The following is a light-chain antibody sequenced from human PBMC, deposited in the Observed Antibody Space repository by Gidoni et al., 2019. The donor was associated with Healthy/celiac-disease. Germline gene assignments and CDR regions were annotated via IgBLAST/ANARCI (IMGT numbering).Light chain of an antibody. CDR1: QSVSSN. Sequence: ELVMTQSPATLSVSPGERATLSCRASQSVSSNLAWYQQKPGQAPRRLIYGASTRATGIPARFSGSGSGTEFTLTISSLQSEDFAVYYCQQYNNWPRRTFGQGTKVEIK. CDR2: GAS. CDR3: QQYNNWPRRT. J-gene: IGKJ1*01. V-gene: IGKV3-15*01.